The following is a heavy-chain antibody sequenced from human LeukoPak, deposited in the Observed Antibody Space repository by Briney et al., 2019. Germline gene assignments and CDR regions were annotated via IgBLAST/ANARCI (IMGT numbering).Heavy chain of an antibody. V-gene: IGHV3-7*01. CDR2: IKHDASEI. CDR1: GFTFSSYW. CDR3: EGERGDAFDV. J-gene: IGHJ3*01. Sequence: GGSLRLSRAASGFTFSSYWMNRVRQAPGQGLEWVANIKHDASEIYYVDSVKGRFAISRDNAKNSLYLQMKNLRAEDTAVYYCEGERGDAFDVWGQGTMVTVSS.